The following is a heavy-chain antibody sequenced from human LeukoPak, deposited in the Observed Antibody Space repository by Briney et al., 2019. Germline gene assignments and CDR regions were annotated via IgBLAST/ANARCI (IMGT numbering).Heavy chain of an antibody. CDR3: ARVLRFFDWFLDY. CDR2: IYPSDSDI. CDR1: GYRFTNYY. V-gene: IGHV5-51*01. J-gene: IGHJ4*02. Sequence: GESLKISCKGSGYRFTNYYIGWVRQMPGKGLEWMGIIYPSDSDIRYSPSFQGQVTISADKSINTAYLQWSSLKASDTAVYYCARVLRFFDWFLDYWGRGTLVTVSS. D-gene: IGHD3-9*01.